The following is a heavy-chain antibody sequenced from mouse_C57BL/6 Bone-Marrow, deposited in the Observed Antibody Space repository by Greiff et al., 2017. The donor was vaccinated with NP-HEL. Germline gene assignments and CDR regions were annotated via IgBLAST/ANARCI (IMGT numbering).Heavy chain of an antibody. CDR1: GYTFTSYW. J-gene: IGHJ1*03. CDR3: ARDYGSSYWYFDV. CDR2: IDPSDSYT. V-gene: IGHV1-50*01. Sequence: QVQLQQPGAELVKPGASVKLSCKASGYTFTSYWMQWVKQRPGQGLEWIGEIDPSDSYTNYNQKFKGKATLTVDTSSSTAYMQLSSLTSEDSAVYYWARDYGSSYWYFDVWGTGTTVTVSS. D-gene: IGHD1-1*01.